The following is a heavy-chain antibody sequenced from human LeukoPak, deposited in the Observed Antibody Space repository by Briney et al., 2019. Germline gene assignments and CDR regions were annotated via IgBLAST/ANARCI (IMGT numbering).Heavy chain of an antibody. Sequence: ASVKVSCKVSGYTLTDLSMHWVRQAPGKGLEWMGGFDPEDGETIYAQKFQGRVTMTEDTSTDTAYMELSSLRYEDTAVYYCATDHRSSGWFVGAFDIWGQGTMVTVSS. D-gene: IGHD6-13*01. CDR2: FDPEDGET. J-gene: IGHJ3*02. CDR3: ATDHRSSGWFVGAFDI. CDR1: GYTLTDLS. V-gene: IGHV1-24*01.